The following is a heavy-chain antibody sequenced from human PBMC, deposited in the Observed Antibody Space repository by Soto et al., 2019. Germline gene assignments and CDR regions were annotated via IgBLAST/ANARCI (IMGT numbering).Heavy chain of an antibody. CDR2: SRGSGGST. Sequence: GGSLRLSWAASGFTFSSNAMSWVRQAPGKGLERLSASRGSGGSTYYADSVKGRFTISRDNSKNTLYLQMNSLRAEDTAVYYCAKYQASSGWYSFSGMDVWGQGTTVTV. CDR3: AKYQASSGWYSFSGMDV. V-gene: IGHV3-23*01. J-gene: IGHJ6*02. D-gene: IGHD6-19*01. CDR1: GFTFSSNA.